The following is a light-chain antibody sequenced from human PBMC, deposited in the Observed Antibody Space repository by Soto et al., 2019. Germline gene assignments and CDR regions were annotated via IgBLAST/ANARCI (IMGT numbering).Light chain of an antibody. V-gene: IGLV2-14*01. CDR2: GAR. Sequence: QSALTQPTSVSGSPGQSITISCTGNSNDIGAYNYVSWYPQHPGKAHRPLLHGARKRPSGISSRFSASKSGLTASLTISGLQAEDEADYSCSSFTSKRVAICGPGTKVTVL. J-gene: IGLJ1*01. CDR1: SNDIGAYNY. CDR3: SSFTSKRVAI.